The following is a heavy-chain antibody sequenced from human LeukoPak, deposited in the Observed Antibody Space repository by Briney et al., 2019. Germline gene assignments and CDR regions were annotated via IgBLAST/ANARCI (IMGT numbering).Heavy chain of an antibody. CDR3: GTSTKGHNYVDY. CDR2: INSDGSST. Sequence: PGGSLRLSCATSGFTFSSYWMHWVRLAPGKGLVWVSRINSDGSSTSYADSVKGRFTISRDNAKNTLYLQMNSLRGEDTAVYYCGTSTKGHNYVDYWGQGTLVTVSS. CDR1: GFTFSSYW. V-gene: IGHV3-74*01. D-gene: IGHD5-24*01. J-gene: IGHJ4*02.